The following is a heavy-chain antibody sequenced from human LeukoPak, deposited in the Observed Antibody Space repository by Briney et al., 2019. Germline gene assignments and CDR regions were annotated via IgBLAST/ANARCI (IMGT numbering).Heavy chain of an antibody. CDR3: AKLQKLGYSSSDP. D-gene: IGHD5-24*01. J-gene: IGHJ5*02. CDR2: ISYDGSNK. CDR1: GFTFSSYG. Sequence: PGRSLRLSCAASGFTFSSYGMHWVRQAPGKGLEWVAVISYDGSNKYYADSVKGRFTISRDNSKNTLYLQMNSLRAEDTAVYYCAKLQKLGYSSSDPWGQGTLVTVSS. V-gene: IGHV3-30*18.